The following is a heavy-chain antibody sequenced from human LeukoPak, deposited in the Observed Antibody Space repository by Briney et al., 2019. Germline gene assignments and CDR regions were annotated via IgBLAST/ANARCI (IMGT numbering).Heavy chain of an antibody. CDR1: GFTFSTYW. CDR2: INQDGSEK. Sequence: GGSLRLSCAASGFTFSTYWMSWVRQAPGKGLEWVANINQDGSEKNYVDSVKGRFTISRDNAKNSLYLQMNSLRAEDTAIYHCARKTYYYDSSPAGWFDAWGQGTLVTVSS. V-gene: IGHV3-7*01. CDR3: ARKTYYYDSSPAGWFDA. J-gene: IGHJ5*02. D-gene: IGHD3-22*01.